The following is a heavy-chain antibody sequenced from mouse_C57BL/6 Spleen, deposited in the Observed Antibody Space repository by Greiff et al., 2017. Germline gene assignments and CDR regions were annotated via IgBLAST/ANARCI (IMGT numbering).Heavy chain of an antibody. J-gene: IGHJ1*03. D-gene: IGHD3-3*01. CDR2: ISDGGSYT. CDR1: GFTFSSYA. V-gene: IGHV5-4*01. CDR3: ASYCGTGYFDV. Sequence: EVQVEQSGGGLVKPGGSVKLSCAASGFTFSSYAMSWVRQTPEKRLEWVATISDGGSYTYYPYNVKGPFTISRDNAKNNLYLQRSHLKSEDAAMYYCASYCGTGYFDVWGTGTTVTVSS.